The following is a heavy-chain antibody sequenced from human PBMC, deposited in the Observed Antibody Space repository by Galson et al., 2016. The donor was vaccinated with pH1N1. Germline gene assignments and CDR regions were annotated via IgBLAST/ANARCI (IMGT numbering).Heavy chain of an antibody. CDR1: GGSISSGGYY. CDR3: ARVVTWELGYYFDY. CDR2: IYYSGST. V-gene: IGHV4-31*03. D-gene: IGHD1-26*01. J-gene: IGHJ4*02. Sequence: SLTCTVSGGSISSGGYYWSWIRQHPGKGLEWIGYIYYSGSTNYNPSLKSRVIISVDTSENQFSLKLSSVTAADTAVYYCARVVTWELGYYFDYWGQGTLVTVSS.